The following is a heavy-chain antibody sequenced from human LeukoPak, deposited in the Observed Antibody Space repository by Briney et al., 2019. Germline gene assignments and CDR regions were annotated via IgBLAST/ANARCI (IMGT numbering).Heavy chain of an antibody. Sequence: SETLSLTCTVSGGSINSSSSYYWGWIRQPPGKGLEWIGSIYYSGRTYYNPSLKSRATISVDTSKNQFSLKLSSVTAADTAVYYCAREGWDYYYYMDVWGKGTTVTVSS. CDR3: AREGWDYYYYMDV. J-gene: IGHJ6*03. V-gene: IGHV4-39*07. CDR2: IYYSGRT. CDR1: GGSINSSSSYY. D-gene: IGHD1-26*01.